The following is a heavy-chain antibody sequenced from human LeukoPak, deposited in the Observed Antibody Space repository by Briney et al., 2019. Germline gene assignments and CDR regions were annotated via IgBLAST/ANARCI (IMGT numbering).Heavy chain of an antibody. CDR3: ARIKASESNGYRWFDT. Sequence: MTSETLSLTCTVSGDSISSYYWSWIRQPPGKGLEWIGNIYYSGSTKYNPSLKSRVTISVDTSENQFYLNLSSVTAADTAVYYCARIKASESNGYRWFDTWGQGTLVTVSS. V-gene: IGHV4-59*01. D-gene: IGHD3-22*01. CDR2: IYYSGST. J-gene: IGHJ5*02. CDR1: GDSISSYY.